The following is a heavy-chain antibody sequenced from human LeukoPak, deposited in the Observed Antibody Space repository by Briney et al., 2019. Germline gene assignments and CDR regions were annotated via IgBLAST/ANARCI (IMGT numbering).Heavy chain of an antibody. J-gene: IGHJ4*02. V-gene: IGHV3-9*01. CDR1: GFTFDDYA. CDR3: AKDPTRVSRAGDYFDY. Sequence: PGGSLRLSCAASGFTFDDYAMHWVRQAPGKGLEWVSGISWNSGSIGYADSVKGRFTISGDNAKNSLYLQMNSLRAEDTAVYYCAKDPTRVSRAGDYFDYWGQGTLVTVSS. D-gene: IGHD1-1*01. CDR2: ISWNSGSI.